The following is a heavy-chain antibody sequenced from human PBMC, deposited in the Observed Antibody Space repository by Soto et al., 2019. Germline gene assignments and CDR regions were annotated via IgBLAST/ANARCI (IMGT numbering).Heavy chain of an antibody. D-gene: IGHD6-6*01. V-gene: IGHV3-33*01. J-gene: IGHJ6*02. CDR1: GFTFSSYG. Sequence: GGSLRLSCAASGFTFSSYGMHWVRQAPGKGLEWVAVIWYDGSNKYYADSVKGRFTISRDNSKNTLYLQMNSLRAEDTAVYYCARDARNYYYYGMDVWGQGTTVTVPS. CDR3: ARDARNYYYYGMDV. CDR2: IWYDGSNK.